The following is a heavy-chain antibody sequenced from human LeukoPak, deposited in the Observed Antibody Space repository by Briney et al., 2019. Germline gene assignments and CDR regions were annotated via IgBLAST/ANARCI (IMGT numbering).Heavy chain of an antibody. CDR3: ARFGYGSGSYYTDY. D-gene: IGHD3-10*01. V-gene: IGHV3-74*01. CDR2: INSDGSST. Sequence: GGSLRLSCAASGFTFSSYWMHWVRQAPGKGLVWVSRINSDGSSTSYADSVKGRFTISRDNAKNTLYLQMDSLRAEDTAVYYCARFGYGSGSYYTDYWGQGTLVTVSS. J-gene: IGHJ4*02. CDR1: GFTFSSYW.